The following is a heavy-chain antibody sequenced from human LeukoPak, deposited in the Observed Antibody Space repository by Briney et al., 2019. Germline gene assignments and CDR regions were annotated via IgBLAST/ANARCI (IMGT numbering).Heavy chain of an antibody. CDR2: LNHVGRT. J-gene: IGHJ4*02. V-gene: IGHV4-34*01. Sequence: SETLSLTCRVYGESFSDYYCAWIRQPPGGGLEWIGELNHVGRTTYSPALKSRVTISADTSKNQFSLKLSSVTAADTAVYYCARDEMEHFGSYYAFWGQGKLVSVSS. CDR3: ARDEMEHFGSYYAF. D-gene: IGHD3-3*02. CDR1: GESFSDYY.